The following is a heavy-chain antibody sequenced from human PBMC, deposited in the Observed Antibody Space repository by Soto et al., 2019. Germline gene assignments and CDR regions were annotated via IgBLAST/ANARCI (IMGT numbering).Heavy chain of an antibody. D-gene: IGHD3-9*01. J-gene: IGHJ4*02. Sequence: QITLKESGPTLMKPTKTLTLTCTFSGFSLSTSGVCVGWIRQPPGKALEWVAIIYWDDDKRYSSSLKNRLTITKDTSKHQVVLTMTILDPVDTGTYDCAHAYFDMLTGYYNGFDYWGQGTLVTVSS. CDR3: AHAYFDMLTGYYNGFDY. V-gene: IGHV2-5*02. CDR1: GFSLSTSGVC. CDR2: IYWDDDK.